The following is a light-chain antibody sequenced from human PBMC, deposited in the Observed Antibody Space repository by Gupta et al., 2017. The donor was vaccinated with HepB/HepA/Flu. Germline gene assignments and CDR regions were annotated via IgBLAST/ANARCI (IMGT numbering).Light chain of an antibody. CDR3: QQDGSYYT. J-gene: IGKJ2*01. CDR1: QSITTW. Sequence: DIQMTQSPPSLSASVGDRVTITCRASQSITTWLAWYQQSPGETPKLLIHKASTLESGVPSRFSGSGSGTEFNLTSSSGQTDDFANYYGQQDGSYYTFGQGTRLEIK. V-gene: IGKV1-5*03. CDR2: KAS.